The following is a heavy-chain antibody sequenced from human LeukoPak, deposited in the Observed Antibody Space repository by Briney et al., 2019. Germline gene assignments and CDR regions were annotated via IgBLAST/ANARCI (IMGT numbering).Heavy chain of an antibody. CDR2: INHSGST. CDR3: ARDRVNCFDP. CDR1: GGSFSGYY. V-gene: IGHV4-34*01. Sequence: SETLSLTCAVYGGSFSGYYWSWIRQPPGKGLEWIGEINHSGSTNYNPSLKSRVTMSVDTSKNQFSLKLSSVTAADTAVYYCARDRVNCFDPCGPGTLVTVSS. J-gene: IGHJ5*02.